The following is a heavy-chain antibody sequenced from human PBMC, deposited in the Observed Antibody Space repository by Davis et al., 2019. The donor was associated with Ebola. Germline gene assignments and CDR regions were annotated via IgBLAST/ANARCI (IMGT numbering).Heavy chain of an antibody. D-gene: IGHD5-12*01. Sequence: GSLRLSCTVSGGSISSSSYCWGWIRQPPGKGLEWIGSIYYSGSTYYNPSLKSRVTISVDTSKNQFSLKLSSVTAADTAVYYCARGEYSGYDWNYYYYGMDVWGQGTTVTVSS. V-gene: IGHV4-39*01. CDR3: ARGEYSGYDWNYYYYGMDV. CDR2: IYYSGST. CDR1: GGSISSSSYC. J-gene: IGHJ6*02.